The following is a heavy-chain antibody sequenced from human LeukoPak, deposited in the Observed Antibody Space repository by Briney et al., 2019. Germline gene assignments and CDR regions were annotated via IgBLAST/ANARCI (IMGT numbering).Heavy chain of an antibody. J-gene: IGHJ5*02. Sequence: GGSLTLSCAVSGFSVNSAWMNWARQAPGKGLEWVGRISDTGTTEYAAPVKGTFTVSRDSKNTLYLQMNSLKAEDTAVYHCTRGHYGPWGQGTLVTVSS. V-gene: IGHV3-15*07. D-gene: IGHD3-10*01. CDR1: GFSVNSAW. CDR2: ISDTGTT. CDR3: TRGHYGP.